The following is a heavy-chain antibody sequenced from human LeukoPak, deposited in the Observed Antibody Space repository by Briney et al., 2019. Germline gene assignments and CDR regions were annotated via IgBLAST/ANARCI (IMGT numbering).Heavy chain of an antibody. CDR3: ARGDFAIGARSGY. CDR1: GGSFSHYY. Sequence: SETLSLTCAVYGGSFSHYYWSWIRQPPGTGLEWIGEINHSGSTNYNPSLKSRVTISVDTSKNQFSLMLSSVTAADTAVYYCARGDFAIGARSGYWGQGTLVTVSS. D-gene: IGHD3-3*01. J-gene: IGHJ4*02. V-gene: IGHV4-34*01. CDR2: INHSGST.